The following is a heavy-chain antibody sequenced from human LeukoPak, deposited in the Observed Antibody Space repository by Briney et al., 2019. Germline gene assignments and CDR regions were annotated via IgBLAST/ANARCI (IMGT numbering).Heavy chain of an antibody. V-gene: IGHV3-48*03. CDR3: ARVAGGVTAHFDY. J-gene: IGHJ4*02. CDR2: ISSSGSSI. Sequence: PGGSLRLSCAASGFSFSSYEMTWVRQAPGKGLECVSYISSSGSSIYNADSVKGRFTISRDNAKSSLYLQMNSLRADDTAVYYCARVAGGVTAHFDYWGQGTLVTVSS. D-gene: IGHD4-23*01. CDR1: GFSFSSYE.